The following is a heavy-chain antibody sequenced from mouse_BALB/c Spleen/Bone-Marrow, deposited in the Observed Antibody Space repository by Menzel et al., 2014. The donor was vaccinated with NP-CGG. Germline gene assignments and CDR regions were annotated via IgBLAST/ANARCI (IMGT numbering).Heavy chain of an antibody. Sequence: VKLMEPGPGLVAPSQSLSITCTVSGFSLTSYGVHWVRQPPGKGLEWLGVIWAGGSTNYNSALLSRLSISKDNSKSQVFLKMNSLQTDDTAMYYCARDHYGNYGGSFFAYWGQGTLVTVSA. D-gene: IGHD2-1*01. V-gene: IGHV2-9*02. J-gene: IGHJ3*01. CDR3: ARDHYGNYGGSFFAY. CDR2: IWAGGST. CDR1: GFSLTSYG.